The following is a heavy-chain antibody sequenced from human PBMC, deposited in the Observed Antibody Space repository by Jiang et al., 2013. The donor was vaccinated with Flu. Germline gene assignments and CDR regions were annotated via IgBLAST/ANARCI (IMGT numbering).Heavy chain of an antibody. CDR2: IIPILGIA. Sequence: GAEVKKPGSSVKVSCKASGGTFSSYAISWVRQAPGQGLEWMGRIIPILGIANYAQKFQGRVTITADKSTSTAYMELSSLRSEDTAVYYCARDLSSSHGGGVLEGAFDYWGQGTLVTVSS. CDR1: GGTFSSYA. D-gene: IGHD3-16*01. J-gene: IGHJ4*02. V-gene: IGHV1-69*04. CDR3: ARDLSSSHGGGVLEGAFDY.